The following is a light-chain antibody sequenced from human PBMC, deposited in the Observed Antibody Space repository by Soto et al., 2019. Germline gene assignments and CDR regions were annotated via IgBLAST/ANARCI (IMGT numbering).Light chain of an antibody. CDR1: SSNIGSNT. V-gene: IGLV1-44*01. CDR3: AAWDDSLNAVV. J-gene: IGLJ2*01. Sequence: SALTQPPSASGTRGQRVTISCSGSSSNIGSNTVNWYQQLPGTAPKLLIYSNNQRPSGVPDRFSGSKSGTSASLAISGLXSEDEADYYCAAWDDSLNAVVFGGGTKVTVL. CDR2: SNN.